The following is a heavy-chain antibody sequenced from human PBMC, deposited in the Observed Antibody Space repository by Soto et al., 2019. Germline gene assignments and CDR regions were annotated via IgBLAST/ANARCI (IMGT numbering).Heavy chain of an antibody. V-gene: IGHV4-30-2*01. CDR2: IYHSGSTYIYHSGST. D-gene: IGHD3-10*01. J-gene: IGHJ3*02. CDR1: GGSISRGGYS. Sequence: SETLSLTCAVSGGSISRGGYSWCCILQPPGKGLEWIGYIYHSGSTYIYHSGSTYYNPSLNSRVTISVDRSKNQFSLTLNSVTAADTAVYYCARVWGGAFDIWGQGTMVT. CDR3: ARVWGGAFDI.